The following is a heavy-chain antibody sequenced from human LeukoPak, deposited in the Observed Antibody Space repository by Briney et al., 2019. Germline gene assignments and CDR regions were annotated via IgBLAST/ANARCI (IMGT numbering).Heavy chain of an antibody. CDR1: GFTFSSYS. CDR2: ISSSSSYI. J-gene: IGHJ4*02. D-gene: IGHD3-9*01. V-gene: IGHV3-21*01. Sequence: GGSLRLSCAASGFTFSSYSMNWVRQAPGKGLEWVSSISSSSSYIYYADSVKGRFTISRDNAKNSLYLQMNSLRTEDTAVYYCARDGSGILTGYSPLDYWGQGTLVTVSS. CDR3: ARDGSGILTGYSPLDY.